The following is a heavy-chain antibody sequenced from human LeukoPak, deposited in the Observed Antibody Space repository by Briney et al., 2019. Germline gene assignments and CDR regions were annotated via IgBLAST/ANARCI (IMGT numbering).Heavy chain of an antibody. J-gene: IGHJ4*02. CDR1: GFTFSSYA. Sequence: GGSLRLSCAASGFTFSSYAMSWVRQAPGKGLEWVSFISGSGGSTSYADSVKGRFTISRDNSKNTLYLQMDSLRAEDTAVYYCAKSDHYDYVWGFWGQGTLVTVSS. CDR3: AKSDHYDYVWGF. D-gene: IGHD3-16*01. CDR2: ISGSGGST. V-gene: IGHV3-23*01.